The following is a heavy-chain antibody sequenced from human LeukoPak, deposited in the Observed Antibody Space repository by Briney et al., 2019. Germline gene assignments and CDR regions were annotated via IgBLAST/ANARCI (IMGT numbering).Heavy chain of an antibody. D-gene: IGHD3-22*01. CDR3: AKVILGGYYDSSGYYEDY. CDR2: ILYDGNNK. Sequence: GGSLRLSCAASGFTFSSYGMHWVRQAPGKGLEWVAVILYDGNNKYYADSVKGRFTISRDNSKNTLYLQMNSLRAEDTAVYYCAKVILGGYYDSSGYYEDYWGQGTLVTVSS. V-gene: IGHV3-30*18. J-gene: IGHJ4*02. CDR1: GFTFSSYG.